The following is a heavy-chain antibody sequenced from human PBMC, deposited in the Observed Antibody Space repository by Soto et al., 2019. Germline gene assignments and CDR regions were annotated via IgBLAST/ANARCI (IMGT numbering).Heavy chain of an antibody. D-gene: IGHD3-3*01. CDR1: GGSFSDFY. CDR3: ARGQRLAEWGRNWFDP. J-gene: IGHJ5*02. V-gene: IGHV4-34*01. Sequence: QVQLQQWGAGLLKPSETLSLTCAVSGGSFSDFYWSWIRQPPGKGLEWLGEINHSVSTKYDPSLKSRVTISVDTSKNQFSLELSSVTAADTAVYYCARGQRLAEWGRNWFDPWGQGTLVTVSS. CDR2: INHSVST.